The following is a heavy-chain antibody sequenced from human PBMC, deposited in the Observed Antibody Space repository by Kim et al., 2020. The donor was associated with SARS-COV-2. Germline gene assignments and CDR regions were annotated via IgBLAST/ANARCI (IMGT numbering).Heavy chain of an antibody. CDR1: GFTFGDYT. Sequence: GGSLRLSCTASGFTFGDYTMNWFRQAPGKGLEWVGFVRSKAYSGITEYAASVKGRISISRDDSKSIAYLQMNTLKTEDTAVYYCTRVWDGYTICPFDIWG. CDR3: TRVWDGYTICPFDI. D-gene: IGHD5-12*01. V-gene: IGHV3-49*03. J-gene: IGHJ3*02. CDR2: VRSKAYSGIT.